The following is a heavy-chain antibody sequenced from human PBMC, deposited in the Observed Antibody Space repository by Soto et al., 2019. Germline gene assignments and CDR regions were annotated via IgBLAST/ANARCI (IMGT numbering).Heavy chain of an antibody. CDR1: GYTFTSYD. CDR3: ARYGDEYYYYYYMDV. Sequence: GASLKVSCKASGYTFTSYDINWVRQATGQGLEWMGWMNPNSGNTGYAQKFQGRVTMTRNTSISTAYMELSSLRSEDTAVYYCARYGDEYYYYYYMDVWGKGTTVTVSS. CDR2: MNPNSGNT. J-gene: IGHJ6*03. V-gene: IGHV1-8*01. D-gene: IGHD4-17*01.